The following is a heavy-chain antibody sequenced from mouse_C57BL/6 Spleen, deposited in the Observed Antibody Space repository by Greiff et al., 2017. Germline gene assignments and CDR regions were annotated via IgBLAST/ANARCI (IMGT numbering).Heavy chain of an antibody. Sequence: VQLQQPGTELVKPGASVKLSCKASGYTFTSYWMHWVKQRPGQGLEWIGNINPSNGGTNYNEKFKSKATLTVDKSSSTAYMQLSSLTSEDSAVYYCARSGTYYSNYAWFAYWGQGILVTVSA. J-gene: IGHJ3*01. CDR2: INPSNGGT. CDR1: GYTFTSYW. D-gene: IGHD2-5*01. V-gene: IGHV1-53*01. CDR3: ARSGTYYSNYAWFAY.